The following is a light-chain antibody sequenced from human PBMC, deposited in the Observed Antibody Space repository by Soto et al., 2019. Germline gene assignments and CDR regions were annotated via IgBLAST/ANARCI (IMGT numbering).Light chain of an antibody. J-gene: IGKJ3*01. V-gene: IGKV3-20*01. CDR1: QSVSSSH. CDR3: QQYDNSFVT. CDR2: GAS. Sequence: EIVVTQSPGTLSLSPGERATLSCRASQSVSSSHLAWYQQKPGQAPRLLIYGASSRATGVPDRFSGSGSGTDFTLTISRLEPEDLAVYYCQQYDNSFVTFGPGTKVDIK.